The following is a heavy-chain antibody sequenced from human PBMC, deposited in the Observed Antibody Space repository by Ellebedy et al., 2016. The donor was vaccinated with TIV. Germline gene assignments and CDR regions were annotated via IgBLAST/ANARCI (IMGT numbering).Heavy chain of an antibody. J-gene: IGHJ4*02. Sequence: GESLKISCAASGFTFSSYSMKWVRQAPGKGLEWVSCISSSGTYIYYADSLKGRFTISRDSAKNSLYLQMNSLRAEDTAVYYCARGSGDLPFDYWGQGTLVTVSS. CDR1: GFTFSSYS. CDR2: ISSSGTYI. V-gene: IGHV3-21*01. CDR3: ARGSGDLPFDY. D-gene: IGHD4-17*01.